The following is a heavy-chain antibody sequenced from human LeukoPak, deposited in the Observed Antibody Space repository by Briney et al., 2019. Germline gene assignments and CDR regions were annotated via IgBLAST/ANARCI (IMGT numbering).Heavy chain of an antibody. J-gene: IGHJ4*02. V-gene: IGHV4-39*01. CDR2: IYYSGST. Sequence: SETLSLTCTVSGGSISSSNYYWGWMRQPPGKGLDWIGTIYYSGSTYYNPSLKSRVTISLDTSRNQFSLKLTSVTAADTAVYYCARRAYGSDSYYFDYWGQGTLVTVSS. CDR3: ARRAYGSDSYYFDY. D-gene: IGHD4-23*01. CDR1: GGSISSSNYY.